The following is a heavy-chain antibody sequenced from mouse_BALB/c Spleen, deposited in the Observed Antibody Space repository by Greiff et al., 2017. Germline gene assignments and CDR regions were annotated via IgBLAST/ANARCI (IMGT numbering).Heavy chain of an antibody. CDR2: ILPGSGST. D-gene: IGHD1-1*01. V-gene: IGHV1-9*01. CDR1: GYTFSSYW. J-gene: IGHJ2*01. Sequence: VQLQQSGPELVKPGASVKISCKATGYTFSSYWIEWVKQRPGHGLEWIGEILPGSGSTNYNEKFKGKATFTADTSSNTAYMQLSSLTSEDSAVYYCARGVITTVVATDYWGQGTTLTVSS. CDR3: ARGVITTVVATDY.